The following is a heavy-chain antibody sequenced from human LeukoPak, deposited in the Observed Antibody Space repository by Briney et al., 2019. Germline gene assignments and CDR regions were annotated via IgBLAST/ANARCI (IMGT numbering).Heavy chain of an antibody. Sequence: SETLSLTCTVSGYSISSGYYWGWIRQPPGKGLEWIGSIYHSGSTYYNPSLKSRATISVDTSKNQFSLKLSSVTAADTAVYYCARDNYDFWSGYYGGKGYFDYWGQGTLVTVSS. CDR3: ARDNYDFWSGYYGGKGYFDY. CDR2: IYHSGST. CDR1: GYSISSGYY. V-gene: IGHV4-38-2*02. J-gene: IGHJ4*02. D-gene: IGHD3-3*01.